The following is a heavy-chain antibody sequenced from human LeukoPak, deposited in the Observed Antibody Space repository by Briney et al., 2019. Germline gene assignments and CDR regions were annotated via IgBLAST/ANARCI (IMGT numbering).Heavy chain of an antibody. CDR1: GGSISSGGYY. CDR3: ATDTGFWSGYYYGMDV. D-gene: IGHD3-3*01. Sequence: SETLSLTCTVSGGSISSGGYYWSWIRQHPGKGLEWIGYIYYSGSTCYNPSLKSRVTISVDTSKNQFSLKLSSVTAADTAVYYCATDTGFWSGYYYGMDVWGQGTTVTVSS. V-gene: IGHV4-31*03. CDR2: IYYSGST. J-gene: IGHJ6*02.